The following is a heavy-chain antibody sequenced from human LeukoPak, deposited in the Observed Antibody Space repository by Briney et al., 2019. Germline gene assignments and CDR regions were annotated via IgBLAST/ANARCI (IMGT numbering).Heavy chain of an antibody. CDR1: GGSISSGSYY. D-gene: IGHD2-8*01. Sequence: PSETLSLTCTVSGGSISSGSYYWTWIRQPAGKGLEWIGRISTTGSSNYNPSLKSRVTISVDTSKNQFSLRLSSVTAADTAVYYCATARGCSNGVCSGIGLDYWGQGTLVTVSS. V-gene: IGHV4-61*02. CDR2: ISTTGSS. J-gene: IGHJ4*02. CDR3: ATARGCSNGVCSGIGLDY.